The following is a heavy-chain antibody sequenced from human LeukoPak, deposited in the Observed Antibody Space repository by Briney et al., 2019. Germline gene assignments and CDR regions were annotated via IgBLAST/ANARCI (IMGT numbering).Heavy chain of an antibody. D-gene: IGHD2-15*01. V-gene: IGHV4-61*01. CDR3: ARVGGGGLFDY. Sequence: SETLSLTCTVSGDSVSSRSYFWSWIRQPREKGLEWIGYIHDSGRTDCNPSLKSRVTISGDTSKNQFSLKLSSVTAADTAVYYCARVGGGGLFDYWGQGILVTVSS. CDR1: GDSVSSRSYF. CDR2: IHDSGRT. J-gene: IGHJ4*02.